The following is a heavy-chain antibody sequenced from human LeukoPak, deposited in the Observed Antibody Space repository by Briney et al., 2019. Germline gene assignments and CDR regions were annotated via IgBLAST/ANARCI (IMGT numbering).Heavy chain of an antibody. CDR3: ARDHYYYDSSGYLY. J-gene: IGHJ4*02. CDR1: GFTFSSYE. D-gene: IGHD3-22*01. Sequence: GSLRLSCADTGFTFSSYEMNWVRQAPGKGLEWVSYISSSGNTIYYADSVNGRFTISRDNAKNSLYLQMNSLRAEDTAVYYCARDHYYYDSSGYLYWGQGTLVTVSS. CDR2: ISSSGNTI. V-gene: IGHV3-48*03.